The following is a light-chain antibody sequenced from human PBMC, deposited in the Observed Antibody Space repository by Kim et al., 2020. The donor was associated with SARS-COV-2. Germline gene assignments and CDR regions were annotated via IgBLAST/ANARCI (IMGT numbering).Light chain of an antibody. J-gene: IGLJ1*01. V-gene: IGLV2-23*02. CDR3: CSYAGSSTYV. CDR1: SSDVGSYNL. Sequence: QSALTQPASVSGSPGQSITISSTGTSSDVGSYNLVSWYQQHPGKAPKLMIYEVSKRPSGVSNRFSGSKSGNTASLTISGLQAEDDADYYCCSYAGSSTYVFGTGTKVTVL. CDR2: EVS.